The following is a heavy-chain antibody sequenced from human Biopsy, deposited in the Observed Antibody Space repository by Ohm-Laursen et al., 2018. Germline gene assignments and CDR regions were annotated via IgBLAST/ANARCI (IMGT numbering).Heavy chain of an antibody. D-gene: IGHD3-16*01. CDR2: INSDGSRI. CDR1: GFTFSIYC. J-gene: IGHJ4*02. CDR3: AGAMSIGAD. V-gene: IGHV3-74*01. Sequence: SLRLSCAASGFTFSIYCMHWVRQAPGKGLVWVSSINSDGSRITYADSVKGRFTISRDNAKNTLYLQMNSLTAEDTAVYYCAGAMSIGADWGPGTLVTVSS.